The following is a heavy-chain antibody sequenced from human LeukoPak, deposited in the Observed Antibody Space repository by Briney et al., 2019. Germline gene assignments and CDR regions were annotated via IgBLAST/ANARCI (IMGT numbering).Heavy chain of an antibody. CDR2: KNQDGREK. D-gene: IGHD3-22*01. CDR3: AREHPYYYDSSGTALTAEIKYYFDY. CDR1: RFTPTNYR. J-gene: IGHJ4*02. Sequence: GGSLRHSSAATRFTPTNYRISTVRQTPRKGLEKVAHKNQDGREKYYVDTVKGRFTISRDTAKNTLYLQMNSLRDEDTAVYYCAREHPYYYDSSGTALTAEIKYYFDYWGQGTLVTVSS. V-gene: IGHV3-7*01.